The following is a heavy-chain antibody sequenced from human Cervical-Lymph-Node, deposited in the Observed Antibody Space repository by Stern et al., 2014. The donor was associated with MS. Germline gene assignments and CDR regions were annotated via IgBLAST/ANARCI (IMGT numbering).Heavy chain of an antibody. V-gene: IGHV1-69*01. J-gene: IGHJ4*02. CDR1: GDTFSSLD. D-gene: IGHD6-13*01. CDR3: ARHQAGIAAD. Sequence: VQLVESGAEVKKPGSSVKVSCKASGDTFSSLDIGWVRQAPGQGTEWLGWTSPLFGSANYAQNFQGRVTLSADDSTSTTYMELSSLRSEDTAVYYCARHQAGIAADWGQGTLVTVSS. CDR2: TSPLFGSA.